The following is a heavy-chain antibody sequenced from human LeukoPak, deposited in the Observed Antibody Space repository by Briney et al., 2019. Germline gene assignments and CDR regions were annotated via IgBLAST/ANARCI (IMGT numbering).Heavy chain of an antibody. Sequence: SETLSLTCAVYGGSFRGYYWSWIRRPPGKGLEWIGEINHRGSTNYNPSLKSRVTMSTDTSKNQFSLKLSSVTAADTAIYYCARDAKYYYGSRTFFFYEYWGQGTLLTVSS. D-gene: IGHD3-10*01. J-gene: IGHJ4*02. CDR3: ARDAKYYYGSRTFFFYEY. V-gene: IGHV4-34*01. CDR2: INHRGST. CDR1: GGSFRGYY.